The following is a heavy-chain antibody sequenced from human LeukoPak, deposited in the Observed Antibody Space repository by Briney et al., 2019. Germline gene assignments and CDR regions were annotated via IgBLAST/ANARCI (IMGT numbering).Heavy chain of an antibody. Sequence: GESLQISSQGSGYGFIDYWIGWGRPVPGKGVGWRGIIFSGDSDIKYTPSFQRHVTISADNSISTASLQWSSLKASDTAIYYCVRYGLQGCRDSRCFTSFYYYGVDVCGQGGTVTVSS. CDR3: VRYGLQGCRDSRCFTSFYYYGVDV. CDR1: GYGFIDYW. CDR2: IFSGDSDI. J-gene: IGHJ6*02. V-gene: IGHV5-51*01. D-gene: IGHD4-11*01.